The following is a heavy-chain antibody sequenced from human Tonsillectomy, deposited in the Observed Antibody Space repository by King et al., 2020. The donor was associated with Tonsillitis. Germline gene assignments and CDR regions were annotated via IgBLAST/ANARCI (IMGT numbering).Heavy chain of an antibody. CDR3: ARESGYYDSSGSFYYYYYMDV. D-gene: IGHD3-22*01. J-gene: IGHJ6*03. V-gene: IGHV1-69*04. CDR2: IIPILGIA. CDR1: GGTFSSYA. Sequence: VQLVQSGAEVKKPGSSVKVSCKASGGTFSSYAISWVRQAPGQGLEWMGRIIPILGIANYAQKFQGRVTITADKSTSTAYMGLSSLRSEDTAVYYCARESGYYDSSGSFYYYYYMDVWGKGTTVTVSS.